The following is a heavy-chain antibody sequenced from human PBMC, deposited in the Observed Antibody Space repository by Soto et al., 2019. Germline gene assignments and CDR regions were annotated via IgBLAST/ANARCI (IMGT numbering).Heavy chain of an antibody. CDR3: ARDLRDAMDYDSSGSSLDY. Sequence: ASVKVSCKASGYTFTSYGISWVRQAPGQGLEWMGWISAYNGNTNYAQKLQGRVTMTTDTSTSTAYMELRSLRSDDTAVYYCARDLRDAMDYDSSGSSLDYWGQGTLVT. CDR1: GYTFTSYG. D-gene: IGHD3-22*01. CDR2: ISAYNGNT. V-gene: IGHV1-18*04. J-gene: IGHJ4*02.